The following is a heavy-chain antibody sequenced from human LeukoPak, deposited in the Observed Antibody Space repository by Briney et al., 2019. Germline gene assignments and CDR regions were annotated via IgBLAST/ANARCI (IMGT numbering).Heavy chain of an antibody. CDR3: ARRIAALSRASDY. Sequence: GGSLRLSCATSGFTFTNYHMNWVRQAPGKGLEWASYISSDGTNILYADSVRGRFTISRDDVRNTLSLQMNSLRADDTAVYYCARRIAALSRASDYWGQGTLVTVSS. V-gene: IGHV3-48*04. J-gene: IGHJ4*02. CDR1: GFTFTNYH. CDR2: ISSDGTNI. D-gene: IGHD6-6*01.